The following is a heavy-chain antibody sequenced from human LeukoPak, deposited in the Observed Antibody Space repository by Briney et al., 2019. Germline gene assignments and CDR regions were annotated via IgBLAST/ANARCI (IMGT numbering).Heavy chain of an antibody. J-gene: IGHJ4*02. D-gene: IGHD3-22*01. CDR2: IYYSGST. Sequence: PSETLSLTCTVSGGSISSYYWSWIRQPPGKGLEWIGIIYYSGSTYYNPSLKSRVTISVDTSKNQFSLKLSSVTAADTAVYYCARSTDYDSSGYYYPTYYYFDYWGQGTLVTVSS. V-gene: IGHV4-59*04. CDR1: GGSISSYY. CDR3: ARSTDYDSSGYYYPTYYYFDY.